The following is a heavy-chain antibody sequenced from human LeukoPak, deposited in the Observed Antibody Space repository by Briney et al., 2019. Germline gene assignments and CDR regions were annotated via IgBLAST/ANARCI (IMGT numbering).Heavy chain of an antibody. D-gene: IGHD2-8*02. V-gene: IGHV3-7*01. J-gene: IGHJ4*02. Sequence: PGGSLRLSCAASGFTFTTYTMTWVRQAPGKGLEWVANIKEDGGERNYVDSVEGRFAISRDNAKNSVYLQMNSLRVEGTAVYYCAREYWGVDYWGQGTLVTVSS. CDR1: GFTFTTYT. CDR2: IKEDGGER. CDR3: AREYWGVDY.